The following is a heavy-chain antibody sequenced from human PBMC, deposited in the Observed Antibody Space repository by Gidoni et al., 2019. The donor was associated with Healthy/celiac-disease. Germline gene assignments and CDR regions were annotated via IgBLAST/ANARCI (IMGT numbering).Heavy chain of an antibody. V-gene: IGHV4-59*01. CDR1: GGSISSYY. Sequence: QVQLQESSPGLVKPSETLSLTCPVSGGSISSYYWSWIRQPPGKGLEWIGYIYYSGSTNYNPSLKSRVTISVDTSKNQFSLKLSSVTAADTAVYYCARDHLNWFDPWGQGTLVTVSS. J-gene: IGHJ5*02. CDR2: IYYSGST. CDR3: ARDHLNWFDP.